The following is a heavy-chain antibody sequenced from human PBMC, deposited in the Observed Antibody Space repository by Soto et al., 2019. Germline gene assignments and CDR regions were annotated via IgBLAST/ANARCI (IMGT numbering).Heavy chain of an antibody. D-gene: IGHD3-16*02. CDR3: ARSLGGNSYYYYGVDL. CDR2: VNPNSGAT. V-gene: IGHV1-2*02. Sequence: QVQLVQSGAEVKEPGASVKVSCKASGYTFTGYYMYWVRQAPGQGLEWMGWVNPNSGATNYAQKFQGRVTMTRDRSMSTAYLELSSLRTDDTAVYYCARSLGGNSYYYYGVDLWGQGTTVTVSS. CDR1: GYTFTGYY. J-gene: IGHJ6*02.